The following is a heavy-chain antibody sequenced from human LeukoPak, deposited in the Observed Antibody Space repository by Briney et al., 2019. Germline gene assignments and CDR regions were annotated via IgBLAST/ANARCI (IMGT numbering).Heavy chain of an antibody. CDR3: ARGNDGSGSPSYYFYYMDV. J-gene: IGHJ6*03. V-gene: IGHV1-46*01. CDR2: INPSGGST. CDR1: GYTFTSYY. D-gene: IGHD3-10*01. Sequence: VASVKVSCKASGYTFTSYYMHWVRQAPGQGLEWMGIINPSGGSTSYAQKFQGRVTMTRDMSTSTVYMELSSLRSEDTAVYYCARGNDGSGSPSYYFYYMDVWGKGTTVTISS.